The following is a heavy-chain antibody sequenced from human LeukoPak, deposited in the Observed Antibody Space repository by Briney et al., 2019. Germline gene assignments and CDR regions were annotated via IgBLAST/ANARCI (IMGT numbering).Heavy chain of an antibody. CDR3: AGDTYSSSWQVRDAFDI. Sequence: GASVKVSCKASGYTFTGYYMHWVRQAPGQGLEWMGWINPNSGGTNYAQKFQGRVTMTRDTSISTAYMELSRLRSDDTAVYYCAGDTYSSSWQVRDAFDIWGQGTMVTVSS. CDR2: INPNSGGT. V-gene: IGHV1-2*02. J-gene: IGHJ3*02. CDR1: GYTFTGYY. D-gene: IGHD6-13*01.